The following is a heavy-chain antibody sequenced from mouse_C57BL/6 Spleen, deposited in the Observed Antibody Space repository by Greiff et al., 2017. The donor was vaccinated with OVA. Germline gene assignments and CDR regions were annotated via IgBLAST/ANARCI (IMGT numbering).Heavy chain of an antibody. D-gene: IGHD1-1*01. CDR1: GYTFTDYY. CDR3: AREGYYGSSLFAY. V-gene: IGHV1-26*01. CDR2: INPNNGGT. J-gene: IGHJ3*01. Sequence: EVQLQQSGPELVKPGASVKISCKASGYTFTDYYMNWVKQSHGKSLEWFGDINPNNGGTSYNQKFKGKATLTVDKSSSTAYMELRSLTSEDSAVYYCAREGYYGSSLFAYWGQGTLVTVSA.